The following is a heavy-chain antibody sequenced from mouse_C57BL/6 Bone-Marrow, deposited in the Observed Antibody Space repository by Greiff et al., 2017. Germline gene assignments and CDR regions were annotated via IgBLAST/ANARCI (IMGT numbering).Heavy chain of an antibody. Sequence: VQLQESGAELVKPGASVKLSCKASGYTFTSYWMQWVKQRPGQGLEWIGEIDPSDSYTNYNQKFKGKATLTVDTSSSTAYMQLSSLTSEDSAVYYCARGYYDYDEYWYFDVWGTGTTVTVSS. CDR1: GYTFTSYW. CDR3: ARGYYDYDEYWYFDV. J-gene: IGHJ1*03. D-gene: IGHD2-4*01. CDR2: IDPSDSYT. V-gene: IGHV1-50*01.